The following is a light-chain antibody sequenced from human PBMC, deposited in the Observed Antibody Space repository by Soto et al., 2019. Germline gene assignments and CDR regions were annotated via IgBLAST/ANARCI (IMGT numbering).Light chain of an antibody. CDR1: QTLSTY. CDR3: QQRYNWPLT. CDR2: DAS. Sequence: EIVLRQPPATLSLSPGDRATLSCRASQTLSTYVAWYQQKPGQAPRLLIYDASNRATGIPARFSGSGSGADFTLTISSLEPDDFAFYYCQQRYNWPLTFGHGTKVDIK. J-gene: IGKJ1*01. V-gene: IGKV3-11*01.